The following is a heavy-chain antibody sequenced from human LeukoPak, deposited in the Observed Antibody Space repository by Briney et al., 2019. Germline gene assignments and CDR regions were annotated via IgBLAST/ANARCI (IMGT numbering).Heavy chain of an antibody. CDR2: IIPILGIA. CDR3: ARGMGGYDCEDLYGMDV. V-gene: IGHV1-69*04. CDR1: GGTFSSYA. Sequence: ASVKVSCKASGGTFSSYAISWVRQAPGQGLEWMGRIIPILGIANYAQMFQGRVTITADKSTSTAYMELSSLRSEDTAVYYCARGMGGYDCEDLYGMDVWGQGTTVTVSS. D-gene: IGHD5-12*01. J-gene: IGHJ6*02.